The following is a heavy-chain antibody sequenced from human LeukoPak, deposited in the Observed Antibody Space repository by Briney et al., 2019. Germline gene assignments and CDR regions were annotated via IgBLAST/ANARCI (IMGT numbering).Heavy chain of an antibody. CDR2: ISYDGSNK. D-gene: IGHD6-19*01. Sequence: PGRSLRLSCAASGFTFSSYAVHWVRQAPGKGLEWVAVISYDGSNKYCADSVKGRFTISRDNSKNTLYLQMNSLRAEDTAVYYCAREPLYNNGWQRHFDSWGQGTLVTVSS. V-gene: IGHV3-30-3*01. CDR1: GFTFSSYA. J-gene: IGHJ4*02. CDR3: AREPLYNNGWQRHFDS.